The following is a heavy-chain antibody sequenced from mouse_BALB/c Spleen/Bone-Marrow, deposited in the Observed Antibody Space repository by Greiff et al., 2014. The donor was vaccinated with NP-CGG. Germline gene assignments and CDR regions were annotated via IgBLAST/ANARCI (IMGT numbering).Heavy chain of an antibody. CDR3: AREVRAPWYAMDY. CDR2: ISTYNGNT. Sequence: VQRVESGPEVVRPGVSVKISCKGSGYTFTDYAMHRVKQSHAKSPEWIGVISTYNGNTNYNQKFKGKATMTVDKSSSTAYMELARLTSEDSAIYYCAREVRAPWYAMDYWGQGTSVTVSS. J-gene: IGHJ4*01. CDR1: GYTFTDYA. V-gene: IGHV1-67*01. D-gene: IGHD2-14*01.